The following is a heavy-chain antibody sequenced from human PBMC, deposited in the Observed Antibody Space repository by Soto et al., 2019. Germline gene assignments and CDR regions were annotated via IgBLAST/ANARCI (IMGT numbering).Heavy chain of an antibody. Sequence: QVQLVQSGAEVKKPGSSVKVSCEASGGTFNTSTINWVRQAPGRGLEWMGQVIPMYDSVNYAESFQGRVTITADKSTNIAYIELSSLRSEDTALYFCASWRSYSGSYCSDYWGQGTLVIVSS. CDR2: VIPMYDSV. J-gene: IGHJ4*02. CDR1: GGTFNTST. CDR3: ASWRSYSGSYCSDY. D-gene: IGHD1-26*01. V-gene: IGHV1-69*06.